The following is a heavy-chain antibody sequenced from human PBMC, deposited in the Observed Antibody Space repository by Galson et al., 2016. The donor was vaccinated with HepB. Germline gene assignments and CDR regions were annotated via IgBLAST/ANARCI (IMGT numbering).Heavy chain of an antibody. Sequence: SLRLSCAASGFSFSSYNMDWVRRAPGTGLEWVSYISRTGETFYCAPSVKGRFTISRDNAKNLLYLQMNSLRDEYTAVYSCARDRRHNYAFFDSWGQGTPITVSS. D-gene: IGHD3-16*01. CDR2: ISRTGETF. J-gene: IGHJ4*02. CDR3: ARDRRHNYAFFDS. V-gene: IGHV3-48*02. CDR1: GFSFSSYN.